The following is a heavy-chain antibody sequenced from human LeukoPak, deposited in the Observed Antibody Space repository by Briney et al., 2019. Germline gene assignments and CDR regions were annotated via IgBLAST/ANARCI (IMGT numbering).Heavy chain of an antibody. CDR2: INHSGIAT. CDR1: GYSISSGYW. Sequence: SETLSLTCVVSGYSISSGYWWSWARQPPGEGLEWIGEINHSGIATNYNPTLKSRVTISQDTSRNQFSLTMDSVTAADTAVYYCARTGHYSADIWGQGTLVTVSS. CDR3: ARTGHYSADI. V-gene: IGHV4-4*02. D-gene: IGHD4-17*01. J-gene: IGHJ4*02.